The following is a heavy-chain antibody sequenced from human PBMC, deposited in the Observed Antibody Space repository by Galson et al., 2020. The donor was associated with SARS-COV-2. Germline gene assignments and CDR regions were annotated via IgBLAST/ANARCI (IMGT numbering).Heavy chain of an antibody. CDR2: INHSGST. CDR3: ARGGSRPIMAFDYYYFYMDV. D-gene: IGHD3-10*01. J-gene: IGHJ6*03. CDR1: GGSFRNYY. Sequence: SETLSLTCAVYGGSFRNYYWTWIRQSPEKGLKWPGEINHSGSTNYSTSLKRRVFMSVDTSKNQFSLKVRSVTAADTAVYYCARGGSRPIMAFDYYYFYMDVWGKGTTVTVSS. V-gene: IGHV4-34*01.